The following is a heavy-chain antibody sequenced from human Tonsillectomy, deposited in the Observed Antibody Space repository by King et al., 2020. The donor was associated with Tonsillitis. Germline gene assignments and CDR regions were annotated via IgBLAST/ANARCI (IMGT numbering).Heavy chain of an antibody. CDR2: INPNSGDT. D-gene: IGHD2/OR15-2a*01. J-gene: IGHJ4*02. CDR3: ARDADSPNYYFDS. CDR1: RYTFSDYY. Sequence: QLVQSGAEVKKPGASVKVSCEASRYTFSDYYIHWVRQAPGQGLEWMGWINPNSGDTKYAQKFRGRVTMTRDTSISTAYMELSSLRSDDTAMYYCARDADSPNYYFDSWGQGTLVTVSS. V-gene: IGHV1-2*02.